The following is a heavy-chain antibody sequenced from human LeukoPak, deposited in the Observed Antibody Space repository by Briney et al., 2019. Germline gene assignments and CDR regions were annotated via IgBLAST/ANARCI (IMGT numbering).Heavy chain of an antibody. CDR2: INPSGGST. Sequence: ASVKVSCKASGYTFTSYYMHWLRQAPGQGLECMGIINPSGGSTGYAQKFQGRVTMTRDTSTSTVYMELSSLRSEDTAVYYCAREAKGYIYGYDYWGQGTLLTVSS. D-gene: IGHD5-18*01. CDR3: AREAKGYIYGYDY. CDR1: GYTFTSYY. J-gene: IGHJ4*02. V-gene: IGHV1-46*01.